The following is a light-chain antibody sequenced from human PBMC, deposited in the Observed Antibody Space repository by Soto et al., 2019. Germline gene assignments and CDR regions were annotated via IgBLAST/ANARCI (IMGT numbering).Light chain of an antibody. V-gene: IGLV2-14*01. CDR2: EVS. J-gene: IGLJ2*01. CDR3: NSYRSSDSVV. Sequence: QSALTQPASVSGSPGQSITISCTGTSNDVGGYNYVSWYQQHPGKAPKLIIYEVSYRPSGVSNRFSGSKSGNTASLTISGLQAEDEADHYCNSYRSSDSVVFGGGTKLTVL. CDR1: SNDVGGYNY.